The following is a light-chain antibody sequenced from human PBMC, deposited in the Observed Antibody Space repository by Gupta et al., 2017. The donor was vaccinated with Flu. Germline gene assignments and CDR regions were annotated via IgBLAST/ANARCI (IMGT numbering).Light chain of an antibody. CDR2: DTS. J-gene: IGKJ4*01. CDR1: QNINNY. CDR3: QKRGNWPIT. Sequence: EIVLTQSPATLSLSPGERATLSCRASQNINNYLAWYQQKPGQTPRLLIYDTSARATGTPARFSGSGSGTDFILTISSLEPEDFAVYYCQKRGNWPITFGGGTKVEIK. V-gene: IGKV3-11*01.